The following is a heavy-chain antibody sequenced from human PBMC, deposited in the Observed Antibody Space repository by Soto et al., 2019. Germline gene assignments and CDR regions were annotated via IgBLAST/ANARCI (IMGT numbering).Heavy chain of an antibody. CDR1: GFTFSSYG. CDR2: ISYDGSNK. CDR3: AKVRVATMVPPYFDY. D-gene: IGHD5-12*01. Sequence: PGGSLRLSCAASGFTFSSYGMHWVRQAPGKGLEWVAVISYDGSNKYYADSVKGRFTISRDSSKNTLYLQMNSLRAEDTAVYYCAKVRVATMVPPYFDYWGQGTLVTVSS. J-gene: IGHJ4*02. V-gene: IGHV3-30*18.